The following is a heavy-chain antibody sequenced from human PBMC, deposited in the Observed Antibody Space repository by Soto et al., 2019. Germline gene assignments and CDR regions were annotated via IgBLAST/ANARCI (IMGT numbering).Heavy chain of an antibody. Sequence: SETLSLTCTVSGGSLNNSYWSWIRQPPGRGLEWIANMHYSGTTNYNPSLRSPVTMSIDTSKSQVSLRLSSVTAADTAVYYCARDRSALAPYYYGMDVWSQGTTVTVSS. CDR1: GGSLNNSY. V-gene: IGHV4-59*01. J-gene: IGHJ6*02. D-gene: IGHD5-18*01. CDR2: MHYSGTT. CDR3: ARDRSALAPYYYGMDV.